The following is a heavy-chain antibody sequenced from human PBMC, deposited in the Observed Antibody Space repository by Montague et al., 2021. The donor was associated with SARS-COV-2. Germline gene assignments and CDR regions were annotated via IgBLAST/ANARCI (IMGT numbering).Heavy chain of an antibody. CDR2: INHGGST. D-gene: IGHD3-10*01. CDR3: ARLRDGVVPSPILGVGPYYSYYYMDV. J-gene: IGHJ6*03. Sequence: SETLSLTCAVHGTSFSGYYWNWIRQPPGKGLEWIGEINHGGSTQYSPSLKSRLTISADTSKNQFSLKLTSVAAADTAVYYCARLRDGVVPSPILGVGPYYSYYYMDVWGRGATVTVS. V-gene: IGHV4-34*01. CDR1: GTSFSGYY.